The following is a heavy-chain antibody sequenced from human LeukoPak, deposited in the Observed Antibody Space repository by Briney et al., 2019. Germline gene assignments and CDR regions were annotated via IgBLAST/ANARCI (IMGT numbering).Heavy chain of an antibody. J-gene: IGHJ6*03. D-gene: IGHD3-10*01. CDR3: ARVRIQNGSGSHYYYYMDV. V-gene: IGHV4-4*07. CDR1: GGSISSYY. CDR2: IYTSGST. Sequence: SETLSLTCTVSGGSISSYYWSWIWQPAGKGLEWIGRIYTSGSTNYNPSLKSRVTMSVDTSKNQFSLKLSSVTAADTAVYYCARVRIQNGSGSHYYYYMDVWGKGTTVTTSS.